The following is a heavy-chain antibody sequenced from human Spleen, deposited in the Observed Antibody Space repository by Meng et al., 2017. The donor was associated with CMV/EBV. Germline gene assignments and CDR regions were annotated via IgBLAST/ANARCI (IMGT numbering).Heavy chain of an antibody. V-gene: IGHV4-34*01. Sequence: CAVYGWAFSDYYWNWIRQPPGKGLEWIGEINDSGNTNYNPSLKSRVIISMDTSKNQFSLNLRSATAADTAVYYCARRSRYNDGRFVDYWGHGTLVTVSS. CDR3: ARRSRYNDGRFVDY. CDR1: GWAFSDYY. D-gene: IGHD3-10*01. CDR2: INDSGNT. J-gene: IGHJ4*01.